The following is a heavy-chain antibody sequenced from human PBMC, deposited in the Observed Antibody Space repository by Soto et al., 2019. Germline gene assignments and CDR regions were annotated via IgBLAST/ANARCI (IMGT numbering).Heavy chain of an antibody. D-gene: IGHD6-13*01. CDR1: GGSISSYY. CDR3: ARERSSSWPDFDH. Sequence: PSETLSLTCTVSGGSISSYYWSWIRQPPGKGLEWIGYIYYSGSTNYNPSLKSRVTISVDTSKNQFSLKLSSVTAADTAVYYCARERSSSWPDFDHWGQGTLVTVS. J-gene: IGHJ4*02. V-gene: IGHV4-59*01. CDR2: IYYSGST.